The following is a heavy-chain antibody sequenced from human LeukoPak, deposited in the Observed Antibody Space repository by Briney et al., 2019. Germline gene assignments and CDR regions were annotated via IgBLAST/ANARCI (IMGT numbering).Heavy chain of an antibody. CDR1: GFTFRSYP. V-gene: IGHV3-30*04. D-gene: IGHD4-17*01. Sequence: GGSLRLSCAAAGFTFRSYPMQWVRQAPGKGLEWVAVIGNDGLNKYYADSVNGRFTISRDDASNTLYLQTNTLRVDDSGIYYCARDPIKGHGAHLDHWGQGTLVTVAS. CDR2: IGNDGLNK. CDR3: ARDPIKGHGAHLDH. J-gene: IGHJ4*02.